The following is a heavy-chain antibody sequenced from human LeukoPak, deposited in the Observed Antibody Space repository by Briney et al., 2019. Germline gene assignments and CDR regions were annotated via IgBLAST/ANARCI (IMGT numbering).Heavy chain of an antibody. CDR1: GYTFTSYD. CDR2: MNPNSGNT. D-gene: IGHD2-2*01. Sequence: ASVKVSCKASGYTFTSYDINWVRQATGQGLEWMGWMNPNSGNTGYAQKFQGRVTMTRDTSISTAYMELSRLRSDDTAVYYCAREYCSSTSCPIKYFDYWGQGTLVTVSS. J-gene: IGHJ4*02. CDR3: AREYCSSTSCPIKYFDY. V-gene: IGHV1-8*01.